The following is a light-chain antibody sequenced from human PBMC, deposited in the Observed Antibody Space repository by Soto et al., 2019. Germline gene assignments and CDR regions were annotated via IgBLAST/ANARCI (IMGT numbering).Light chain of an antibody. J-gene: IGKJ2*01. CDR2: DAS. Sequence: DIQMTQSPSTLSASVGDRVTITCRASQNISNWLAWYQQRPGRAPNLLIHDASTFESGVPSRFSGSGSVTEFTLTISSLQPDDFATYYCQQYYTLYTFGQGTQLEIK. CDR1: QNISNW. CDR3: QQYYTLYT. V-gene: IGKV1-5*01.